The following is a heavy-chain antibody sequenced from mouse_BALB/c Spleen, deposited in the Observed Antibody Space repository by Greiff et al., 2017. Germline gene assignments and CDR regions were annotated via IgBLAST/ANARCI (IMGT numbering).Heavy chain of an antibody. V-gene: IGHV1-7*01. Sequence: QVQLQQSGAELAKPGASVKMSCKASGYTFTSYWMPWVKQRPGQGLEWIGYINPSTGYTEYNQKFKDKATLTADKSSSTAYMQLSSLTSEDSAVYYCASGEVRRGAWFAYWGQGTLVTVSA. CDR1: GYTFTSYW. CDR2: INPSTGYT. D-gene: IGHD2-14*01. CDR3: ASGEVRRGAWFAY. J-gene: IGHJ3*01.